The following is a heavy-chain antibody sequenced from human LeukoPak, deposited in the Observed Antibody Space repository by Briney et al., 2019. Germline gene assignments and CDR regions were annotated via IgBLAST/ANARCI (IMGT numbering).Heavy chain of an antibody. CDR3: AKLKWLTTGNFDY. CDR1: GFTFSSNA. CDR2: LTGGGDVT. D-gene: IGHD5-12*01. Sequence: GSLRLSCAASGFTFSSNAMSWVRQAPGKGLEWVSALTGGGDVTHYADSVKGRFTISRDNSKNTLYLQMTSLRAEDTAVYYCAKLKWLTTGNFDYWGQGTLVTVSS. V-gene: IGHV3-23*01. J-gene: IGHJ4*02.